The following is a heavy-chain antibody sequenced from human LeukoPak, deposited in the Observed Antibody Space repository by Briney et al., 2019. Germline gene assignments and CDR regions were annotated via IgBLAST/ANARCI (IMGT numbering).Heavy chain of an antibody. CDR3: ARALGNRDAFDI. J-gene: IGHJ3*02. CDR2: IYCSGST. CDR1: GGSISSYY. Sequence: SETLSLTCTVSGGSISSYYWSWIRQPPGKGLEWIGYIYCSGSTNYNPSLKSRVTISVDTSKNQFSLKLSSVTAADTAVYYCARALGNRDAFDIWGQGTMVTVSS. V-gene: IGHV4-59*01. D-gene: IGHD7-27*01.